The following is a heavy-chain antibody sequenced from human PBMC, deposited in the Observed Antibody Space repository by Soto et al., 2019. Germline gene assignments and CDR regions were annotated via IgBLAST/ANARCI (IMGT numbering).Heavy chain of an antibody. CDR3: ARGPKLLWFGEVGGMDV. CDR2: IYYSGST. J-gene: IGHJ6*02. Sequence: QVQLQESGPGLVKPSQTLSLTCTVSGGSISSGGYYWSWIRQHPGKGLEWIGYIYYSGSTYYNPSLKSRFTISVDTSKNQFSLKLSSVTAADTAVYYCARGPKLLWFGEVGGMDVWGQGTTVTVSS. D-gene: IGHD3-10*01. CDR1: GGSISSGGYY. V-gene: IGHV4-31*03.